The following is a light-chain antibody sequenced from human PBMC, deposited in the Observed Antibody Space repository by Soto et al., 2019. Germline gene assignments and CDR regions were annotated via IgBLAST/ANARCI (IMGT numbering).Light chain of an antibody. V-gene: IGLV2-14*01. J-gene: IGLJ2*01. CDR3: ISYISVSSPVV. CDR2: EVS. Sequence: QSALTQPASLSGSPGQSITTSCTGTSSDVGYYNYVSWYQQHPGKAPKVIIYEVSNRPSGVSYRFSGSKSGNTASLTISGLQAEDEADYYCISYISVSSPVVFGGGTKLTVL. CDR1: SSDVGYYNY.